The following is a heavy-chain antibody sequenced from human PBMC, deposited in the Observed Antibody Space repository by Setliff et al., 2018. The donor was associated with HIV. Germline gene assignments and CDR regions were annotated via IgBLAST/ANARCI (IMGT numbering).Heavy chain of an antibody. D-gene: IGHD5-12*01. J-gene: IGHJ4*02. CDR3: TTYSGYTDGPVEKYFDY. CDR2: IRSKIDGGTT. CDR1: RFTFTNAW. V-gene: IGHV3-15*01. Sequence: PGGSLRLSCAASRFTFTNAWMAWVRQAPGKGLEWLGRIRSKIDGGTTDHAAPVKGRFTISRDDSRNTLYLQMNSLKPEDTAVYYCTTYSGYTDGPVEKYFDYWGQGTLVTVSS.